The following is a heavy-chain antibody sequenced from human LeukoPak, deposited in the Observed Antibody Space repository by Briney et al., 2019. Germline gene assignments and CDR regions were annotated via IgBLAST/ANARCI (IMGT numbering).Heavy chain of an antibody. Sequence: SETLSLTCTVSGGSISSYHWSWIRQPPGKGLEWIGYIYYSGSTNYNPSLKSRVTISVDTSKNQFSLKLSSVTAADTAVYYCARINNWSYYYFDYWGQGTLVTVSS. V-gene: IGHV4-59*01. CDR3: ARINNWSYYYFDY. J-gene: IGHJ4*02. D-gene: IGHD1-7*01. CDR1: GGSISSYH. CDR2: IYYSGST.